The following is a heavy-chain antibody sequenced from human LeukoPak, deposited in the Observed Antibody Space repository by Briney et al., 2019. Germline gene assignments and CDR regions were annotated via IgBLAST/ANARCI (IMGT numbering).Heavy chain of an antibody. CDR2: INHSGST. CDR3: ARTFIAARPHYFDY. Sequence: PSETLPLTCAVYGGSFSGYYWSWIRQPPGKGLEWIGEINHSGSTNYNPSLKSRVTISVDTSKNQFSLKLSSVTAADTAVYYCARTFIAARPHYFDYWGQGTLVTVSS. J-gene: IGHJ4*02. CDR1: GGSFSGYY. V-gene: IGHV4-34*01. D-gene: IGHD6-6*01.